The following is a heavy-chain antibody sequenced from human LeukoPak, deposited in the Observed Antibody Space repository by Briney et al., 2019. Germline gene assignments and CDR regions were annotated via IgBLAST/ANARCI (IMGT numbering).Heavy chain of an antibody. CDR3: AFRSRVFGNQNY. Sequence: SETLSLTCTVSGGSISSYYWSWIRQPPGKGLEWIGYIYYSGSTNYNPSLKSRVTISVDTSKNQFSLKLTSVTAADTAVYYCAFRSRVFGNQNYWGQGTLVTVSS. D-gene: IGHD3-3*01. CDR1: GGSISSYY. V-gene: IGHV4-59*12. CDR2: IYYSGST. J-gene: IGHJ4*02.